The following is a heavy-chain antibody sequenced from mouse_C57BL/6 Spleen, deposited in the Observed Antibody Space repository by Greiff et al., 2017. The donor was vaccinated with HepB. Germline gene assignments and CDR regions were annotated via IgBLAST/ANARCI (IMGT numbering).Heavy chain of an antibody. D-gene: IGHD1-1*01. CDR1: GFTFSDYG. V-gene: IGHV5-17*01. CDR2: ISSGSSTI. CDR3: ARNYYGSSRYFDV. Sequence: EVKVEESGGGLVKPGGSLKLSCAASGFTFSDYGMHWVRQAPEKGLEWVAYISSGSSTIYYADTVKGRFTISRDNAKNTLFLQMTSLRSEDTAMYYCARNYYGSSRYFDVWGTGTTVTVSS. J-gene: IGHJ1*03.